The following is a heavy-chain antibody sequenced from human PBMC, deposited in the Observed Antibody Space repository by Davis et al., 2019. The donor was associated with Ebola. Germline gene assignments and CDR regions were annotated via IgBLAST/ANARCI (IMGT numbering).Heavy chain of an antibody. CDR3: ARVPIIPIAAADWYFDL. CDR1: GFTFSSYS. D-gene: IGHD6-13*01. J-gene: IGHJ2*01. CDR2: ISSSSSYI. Sequence: PGGSLRLSCAASGFTFSSYSMNWVRQAPGKGLEWVSSISSSSSYIYYADSVKGRFTISRDNAKNSLYLQMNSLRAEDTAVYYCARVPIIPIAAADWYFDLWGRGTLVTVSS. V-gene: IGHV3-21*01.